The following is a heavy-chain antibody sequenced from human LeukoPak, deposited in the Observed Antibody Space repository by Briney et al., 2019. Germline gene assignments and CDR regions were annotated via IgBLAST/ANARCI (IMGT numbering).Heavy chain of an antibody. J-gene: IGHJ5*02. D-gene: IGHD2-15*01. CDR1: GYSFTSYW. Sequence: GESLKISCKGSGYSFTSYWIGWVRPMPGKGLEWMGIIYPGDSDTRYSPSFQGQVTISADKSISTAYLQWSSLKASDTAMYYCARGPSGEVVAANWFDPWGQGTLVTVSS. CDR2: IYPGDSDT. V-gene: IGHV5-51*01. CDR3: ARGPSGEVVAANWFDP.